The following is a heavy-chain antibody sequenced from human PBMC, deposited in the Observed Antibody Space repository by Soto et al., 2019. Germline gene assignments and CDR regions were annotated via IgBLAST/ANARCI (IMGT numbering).Heavy chain of an antibody. V-gene: IGHV4-59*01. Sequence: SETLSLTCTVSGVSSTGFYWSWIRQSPGKGLEWIGYIFDNGDVKYNPSLMSRLTMSIDMSKNEFSLRLKPVTAADTAMYYCARGWGSKWYYFDSWGEGTLVTVSS. J-gene: IGHJ4*02. CDR1: GVSSTGFY. D-gene: IGHD3-16*01. CDR3: ARGWGSKWYYFDS. CDR2: IFDNGDV.